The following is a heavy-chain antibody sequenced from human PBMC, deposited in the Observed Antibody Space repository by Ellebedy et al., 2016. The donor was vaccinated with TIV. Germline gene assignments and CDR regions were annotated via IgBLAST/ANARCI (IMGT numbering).Heavy chain of an antibody. CDR3: AREAAAGSGRYFDL. CDR2: IYSDGNST. D-gene: IGHD6-13*01. V-gene: IGHV3-74*01. Sequence: GESLKISCAASGFTFSSYWMHWVRQAPGKGLVWVSRIYSDGNSTNYADSVRGRFTISRGNAKNTLYLQMNSLRAEDTAVYYCAREAAAGSGRYFDLWGRGTLVTVSS. J-gene: IGHJ2*01. CDR1: GFTFSSYW.